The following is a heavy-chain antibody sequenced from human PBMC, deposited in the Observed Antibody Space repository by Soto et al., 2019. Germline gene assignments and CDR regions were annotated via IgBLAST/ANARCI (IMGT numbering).Heavy chain of an antibody. CDR3: AHDYVAYYVMDV. V-gene: IGHV2-5*02. J-gene: IGHJ6*02. CDR2: IYWDDDK. Sequence: QITLKESGPTVVKPTQTLTLTCTFSGFSLSTSGVGVGWIRQPPGKALEWLAIIYWDDDKRYSPSLKSRLTISKETSKNQVVLTLTNMDPVDTATYYCAHDYVAYYVMDVWGQGTTVTVSS. D-gene: IGHD4-17*01. CDR1: GFSLSTSGVG.